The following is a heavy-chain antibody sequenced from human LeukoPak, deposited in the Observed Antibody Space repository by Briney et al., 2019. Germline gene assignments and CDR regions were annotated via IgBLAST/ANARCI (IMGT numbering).Heavy chain of an antibody. Sequence: PSETLSLTCTVSGGSMSSYYWTWFRQPPGKGLEWIGYIYYSGSTNYNPSLKSRVTISVDTSKNQFSLKLTSVTAADTAVYYCATIAGRSSYWGQGTLVTVSS. D-gene: IGHD6-6*01. CDR1: GGSMSSYY. J-gene: IGHJ4*02. V-gene: IGHV4-59*08. CDR3: ATIAGRSSY. CDR2: IYYSGST.